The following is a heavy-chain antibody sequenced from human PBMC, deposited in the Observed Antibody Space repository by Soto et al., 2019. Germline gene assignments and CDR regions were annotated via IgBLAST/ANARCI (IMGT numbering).Heavy chain of an antibody. V-gene: IGHV5-51*01. CDR1: GYSFTSYW. J-gene: IGHJ4*02. D-gene: IGHD2-2*01. CDR2: IYPGDSDT. CDR3: ARQEWCSSTSCTGGIDY. Sequence: GESLKISCKGSGYSFTSYWIGWVRQMPGKGLEWMGIIYPGDSDTRYSPSFQGQVTISADKSISTAYLQWSSLKASDTAMYYCARQEWCSSTSCTGGIDYWGQGTLVTVSS.